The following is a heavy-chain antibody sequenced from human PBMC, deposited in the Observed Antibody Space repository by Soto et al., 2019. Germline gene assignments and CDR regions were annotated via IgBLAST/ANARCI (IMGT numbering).Heavy chain of an antibody. CDR1: GGSISSYY. CDR2: IYYSGST. V-gene: IGHV4-59*01. J-gene: IGHJ4*02. Sequence: PSETLSLTCTVSGGSISSYYWSWIRQPPGKGLEWIGYIYYSGSTNYNPSLKSRVTISVDTSKNQFSLKLSSVTAADTAVYYCARGKQQLGPLLDYWGQGTLVTVSS. CDR3: ARGKQQLGPLLDY. D-gene: IGHD6-13*01.